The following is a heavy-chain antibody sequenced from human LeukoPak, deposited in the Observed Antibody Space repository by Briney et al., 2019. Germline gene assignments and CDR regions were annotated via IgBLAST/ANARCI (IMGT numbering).Heavy chain of an antibody. CDR1: GGSISSYY. J-gene: IGHJ5*02. D-gene: IGHD3-3*01. CDR2: IYTSGST. Sequence: PETLSLTCTVSGGSISSYYWSWIRQPAGKGLEGIGRIYTSGSTNYNPSLNSRVTMSVDTCKNQFSLKLSSVTAAHTAVYYCARDRSLRHYAFWSASNWFDPWGQGTLVTVSS. V-gene: IGHV4-4*07. CDR3: ARDRSLRHYAFWSASNWFDP.